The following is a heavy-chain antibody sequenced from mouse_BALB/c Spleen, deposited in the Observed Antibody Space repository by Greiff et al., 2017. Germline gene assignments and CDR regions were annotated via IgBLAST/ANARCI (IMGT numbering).Heavy chain of an antibody. CDR3: ARAGRRGDYYAMDY. J-gene: IGHJ4*01. CDR1: GYTFTDYA. V-gene: IGHV1S137*01. CDR2: ISTYYGDA. Sequence: QVHVKQSGAELVRPGVSVKISCKGSGYTFTDYAMHWVKQSHAKSLEWIGVISTYYGDASYNQKFKGKATMTVDKSSSTAYMELARLTSEDSAIYYCARAGRRGDYYAMDYWGQGTSVTVSS.